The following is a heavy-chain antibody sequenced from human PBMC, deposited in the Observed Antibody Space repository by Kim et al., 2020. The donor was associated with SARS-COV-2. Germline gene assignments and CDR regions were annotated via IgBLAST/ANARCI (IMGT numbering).Heavy chain of an antibody. CDR1: GFTFSSYS. D-gene: IGHD3-3*01. Sequence: GGSLRLSCAASGFTFSSYSMNWVRQAPGKGLEWVSYISSSSSTIYYTDSVKGRFTISRDNAKNSLYLQMNSLRAEDTAVYYCARVISPSGDYWGQGTLVTVSS. V-gene: IGHV3-48*04. CDR2: ISSSSSTI. CDR3: ARVISPSGDY. J-gene: IGHJ4*02.